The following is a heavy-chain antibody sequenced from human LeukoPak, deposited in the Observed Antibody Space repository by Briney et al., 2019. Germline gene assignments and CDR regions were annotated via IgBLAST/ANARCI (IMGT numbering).Heavy chain of an antibody. Sequence: PSETLSLTCTVSGASVNTYYWSWIRQPPGKGLEWIGYMFYSGNSNYSPSLKSRVTISVDTSKNLLSLKVRSVTAADTAVYYCARAGTGWAFDYWGQGTLVTVSS. CDR1: GASVNTYY. CDR2: MFYSGNS. CDR3: ARAGTGWAFDY. V-gene: IGHV4-59*02. J-gene: IGHJ4*02. D-gene: IGHD6-19*01.